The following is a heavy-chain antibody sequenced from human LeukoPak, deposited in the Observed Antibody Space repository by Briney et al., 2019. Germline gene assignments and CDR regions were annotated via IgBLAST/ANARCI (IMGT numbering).Heavy chain of an antibody. CDR1: VFTFSGSA. CDR3: ARALIAARPDSLFDY. J-gene: IGHJ4*02. V-gene: IGHV3-64*01. Sequence: GGSLRLSCAASVFTFSGSALHWVRQAPGKGLEYVSTISDNGGSTFYANSVKGRFTISRDNSKNTLYLQMGSLRPEDMAVYYCARALIAARPDSLFDYWGQGTLVTVSS. D-gene: IGHD6-6*01. CDR2: ISDNGGST.